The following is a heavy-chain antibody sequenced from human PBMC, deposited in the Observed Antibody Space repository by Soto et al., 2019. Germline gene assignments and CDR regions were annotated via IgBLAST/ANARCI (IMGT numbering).Heavy chain of an antibody. D-gene: IGHD3-22*01. V-gene: IGHV4-59*01. CDR3: ARVYYDDSSVYPDY. Sequence: PSETLSLTCTVSGGSISGYYWSWIRQPPGKGLEWIGYIYSSGSTKYNPYLKSRVTISVDTSKNQFSLKLSAVTAADTAVYYCARVYYDDSSVYPDYWGQGTLVTVPQ. CDR1: GGSISGYY. J-gene: IGHJ4*02. CDR2: IYSSGST.